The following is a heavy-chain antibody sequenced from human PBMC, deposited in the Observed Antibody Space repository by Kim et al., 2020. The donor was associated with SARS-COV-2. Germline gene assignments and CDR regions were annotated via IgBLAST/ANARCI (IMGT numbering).Heavy chain of an antibody. D-gene: IGHD3-16*01. V-gene: IGHV3-33*01. Sequence: GGSLRLSCAASGFTFSSYGMHWVRQAPGKGLEWVAVIWYDGSNKYYADSVKGRFTISRDNSKNTLYLQMNSLRPEDTAVYYCARDRESGGSEDYWGQGTLVTVSS. CDR3: ARDRESGGSEDY. CDR2: IWYDGSNK. CDR1: GFTFSSYG. J-gene: IGHJ4*02.